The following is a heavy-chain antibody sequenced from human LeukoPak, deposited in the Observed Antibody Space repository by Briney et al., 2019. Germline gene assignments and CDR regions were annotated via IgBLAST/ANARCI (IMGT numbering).Heavy chain of an antibody. CDR2: IYYSGST. CDR3: ARAHPSSLAFDI. CDR1: GGSISSYY. Sequence: SETLSLTCTVSGGSISSYYWSWIRQPPGKGLEWIGYIYYSGSTNYNPSLKSRVTISVDTSKNQFSLKLSSVTAADTAVYYCARAHPSSLAFDIWGQGTMVTVSS. D-gene: IGHD6-6*01. V-gene: IGHV4-59*01. J-gene: IGHJ3*02.